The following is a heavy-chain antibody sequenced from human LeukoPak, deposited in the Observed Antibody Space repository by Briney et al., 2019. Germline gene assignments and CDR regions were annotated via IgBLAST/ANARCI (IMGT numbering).Heavy chain of an antibody. J-gene: IGHJ5*02. CDR3: ARDIVIVTDWFDP. D-gene: IGHD3-16*02. V-gene: IGHV1-2*02. CDR1: GYTFTGYY. Sequence: ASVKVSCTASGYTFTGYYMHWVRQAPGQGLEWMGWINPNSGGTNYAQKFQGRVTMTRDTSISTAYMELSRLRSDCAAFYYCARDIVIVTDWFDPWGQGTLVTVS. CDR2: INPNSGGT.